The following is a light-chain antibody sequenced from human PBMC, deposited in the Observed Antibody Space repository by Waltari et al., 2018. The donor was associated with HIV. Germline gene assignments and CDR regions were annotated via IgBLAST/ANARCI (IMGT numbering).Light chain of an antibody. J-gene: IGLJ2*01. CDR1: KLGDTY. CDR2: QSS. Sequence: SYELTQSPSVSVSPGQTASITGSGDKLGDTYVSWYQQKLGQSPVLVIYQSSKRPSEIPERCSVSNSGDTATLTISGTQAVDEADYYCQAWDSSSAVVFGGGTKLTVL. V-gene: IGLV3-1*01. CDR3: QAWDSSSAVV.